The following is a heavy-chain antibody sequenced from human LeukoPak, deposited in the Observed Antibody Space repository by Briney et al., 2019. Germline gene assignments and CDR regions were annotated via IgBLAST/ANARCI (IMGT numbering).Heavy chain of an antibody. CDR1: GFTFSRYW. CDR3: ARASLYYYGYMDV. CDR2: IDTDGSIT. V-gene: IGHV3-74*01. Sequence: PGGSLRLSCVASGFTFSRYWMHWVRQAPGKGLVCVSRIDTDGSITSHADSVKGRFTISRDNAKNTLYLQMNSLRAEDTAVYYCARASLYYYGYMDVWGEGTTVTVSS. J-gene: IGHJ6*03.